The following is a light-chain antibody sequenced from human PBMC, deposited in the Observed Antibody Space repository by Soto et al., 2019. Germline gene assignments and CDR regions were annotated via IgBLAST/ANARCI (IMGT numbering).Light chain of an antibody. J-gene: IGLJ2*01. CDR1: SSNIGSNT. Sequence: QSALTQPPSASGTPGQRVTISCSGSSSNIGSNTVNWYQQLPGTASKLLIYRNNQRPSGVPDRFSGSKSGTSASLAISGLRSEDETDYYCAAWDDSLSGVVFGGGTKVTVL. CDR3: AAWDDSLSGVV. V-gene: IGLV1-47*01. CDR2: RNN.